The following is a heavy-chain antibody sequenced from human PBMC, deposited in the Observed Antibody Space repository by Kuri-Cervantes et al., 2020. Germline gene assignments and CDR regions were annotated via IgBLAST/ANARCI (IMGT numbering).Heavy chain of an antibody. CDR3: AKDSLRYYYYGMDV. V-gene: IGHV3-9*01. J-gene: IGHJ6*02. CDR1: GFTFDDYA. Sequence: SLKISCAASGFTFDDYAMHWVRQAPGKGLEWVSGISWNSGSIGYADSVKGRFTISRGNAKNSLYLQMNSLRAEDTAVYYCAKDSLRYYYYGMDVWGQGTTVTVSS. CDR2: ISWNSGSI. D-gene: IGHD3-10*01.